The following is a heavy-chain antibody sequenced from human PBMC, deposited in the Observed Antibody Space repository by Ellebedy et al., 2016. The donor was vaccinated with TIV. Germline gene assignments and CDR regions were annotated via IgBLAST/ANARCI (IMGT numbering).Heavy chain of an antibody. CDR2: ISAYNGNT. Sequence: ASVKVSCKASGYTFTSYGISWVRQAPGQGLEWMGWISAYNGNTNYEQKLQGRVTLTTDTSTSTAYMELRSLRSVDTAVYYCAREDSSGSYWYFDLWGRGTLVTVSS. V-gene: IGHV1-18*01. D-gene: IGHD6-19*01. CDR1: GYTFTSYG. CDR3: AREDSSGSYWYFDL. J-gene: IGHJ2*01.